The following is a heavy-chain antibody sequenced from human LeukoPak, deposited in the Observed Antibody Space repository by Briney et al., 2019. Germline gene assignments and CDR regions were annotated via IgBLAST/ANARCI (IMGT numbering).Heavy chain of an antibody. CDR2: INPSGGST. J-gene: IGHJ4*02. V-gene: IGHV1-46*01. D-gene: IGHD4-17*01. CDR3: AILYGDFDY. Sequence: ASVKVSCKASGYTFTGYYVHWVRQAPGQGLEWMGIINPSGGSTSYAQKFQGRVTMTRDMSTSTVYMELSSLRSEDTAVYYCAILYGDFDYWGQGTLVTVSS. CDR1: GYTFTGYY.